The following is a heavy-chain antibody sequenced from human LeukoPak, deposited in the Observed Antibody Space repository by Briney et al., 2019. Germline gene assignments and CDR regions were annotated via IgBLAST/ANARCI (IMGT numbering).Heavy chain of an antibody. D-gene: IGHD3-22*01. CDR2: IYYSGST. Sequence: PSETLSLTCTVSGGSISSGGYYWSWIRQHPGKGLEWIGYIYYSGSTYYNPSLKSRVTISVDTSKNQFSLKLSSVTAADTAVYYCARASYYDGTVEYYYMDVWGKGTTVTVSS. CDR3: ARASYYDGTVEYYYMDV. J-gene: IGHJ6*03. CDR1: GGSISSGGYY. V-gene: IGHV4-31*03.